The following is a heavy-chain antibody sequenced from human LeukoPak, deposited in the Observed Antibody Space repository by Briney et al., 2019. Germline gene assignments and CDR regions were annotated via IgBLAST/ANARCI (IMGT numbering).Heavy chain of an antibody. CDR3: ARAQWLVASFDY. J-gene: IGHJ4*02. CDR2: IYSGGST. CDR1: GFTFDDYG. D-gene: IGHD6-19*01. V-gene: IGHV3-53*01. Sequence: GGSLRLSCAASGFTFDDYGMSWVRQAPGKGLEWVSVIYSGGSTYYADSVKGRFTISRDNSKNTLYLQMNSLRAEDTAVYYCARAQWLVASFDYWGQGTLVTVSS.